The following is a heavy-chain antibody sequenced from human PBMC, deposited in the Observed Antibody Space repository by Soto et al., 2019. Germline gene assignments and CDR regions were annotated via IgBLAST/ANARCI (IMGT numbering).Heavy chain of an antibody. J-gene: IGHJ4*02. CDR1: DDSISSSNYY. CDR3: AREGIVHPYFDY. Sequence: PSETLSLTCTVSDDSISSSNYYWGWIRQPPGKGLEWIGSIFYSGSTYYYPSLKSRVTISVDPSKNQFSLKLSSVTAADTAVYYCAREGIVHPYFDYWGQGTLVTVSS. D-gene: IGHD6-6*01. CDR2: IFYSGST. V-gene: IGHV4-39*02.